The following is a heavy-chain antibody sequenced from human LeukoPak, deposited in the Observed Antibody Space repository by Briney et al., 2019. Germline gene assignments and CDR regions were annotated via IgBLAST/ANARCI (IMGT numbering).Heavy chain of an antibody. D-gene: IGHD1-14*01. V-gene: IGHV4-34*01. CDR2: INHSGST. Sequence: PSETLSLTCAVYGGSFSGYYWSWIRQPPGKGLEWIGEINHSGSTNYDPSLASRVTISIDTSKNQFSLKVHSVTAADTALYSCARGRPYNNGVPPWFDPWGQGMLVTVSS. CDR3: ARGRPYNNGVPPWFDP. CDR1: GGSFSGYY. J-gene: IGHJ5*02.